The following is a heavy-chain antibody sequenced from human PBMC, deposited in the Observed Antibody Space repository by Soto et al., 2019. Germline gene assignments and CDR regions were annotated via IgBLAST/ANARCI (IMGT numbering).Heavy chain of an antibody. Sequence: SETLSLTCTVSGGSISSYYWSWIRQPPGKGLEWIGYIYYSGSTNYNPSLKSRVTISVDTSKNQFSLKLSSVTAADTAVYYCARRGVYCSSTPRCYYYMDVWGKGTTVTVSS. CDR3: ARRGVYCSSTPRCYYYMDV. CDR2: IYYSGST. J-gene: IGHJ6*03. CDR1: GGSISSYY. V-gene: IGHV4-59*08. D-gene: IGHD2-2*01.